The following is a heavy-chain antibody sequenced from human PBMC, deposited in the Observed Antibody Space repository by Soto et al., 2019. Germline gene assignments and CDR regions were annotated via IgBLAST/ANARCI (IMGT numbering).Heavy chain of an antibody. Sequence: EVQLVESGGGLVKPGGSLRLSCAASGFTFSNAWMSWVRQAPGKGLEWVGRIKSKTDGGTTDYAAPVKGRFTISRDDSKHPMYLQMNSLKTEETAVYYCTTVGYYGSGSYYKDDYWGQGALVTVSS. J-gene: IGHJ4*02. CDR2: IKSKTDGGTT. V-gene: IGHV3-15*01. CDR1: GFTFSNAW. D-gene: IGHD3-10*01. CDR3: TTVGYYGSGSYYKDDY.